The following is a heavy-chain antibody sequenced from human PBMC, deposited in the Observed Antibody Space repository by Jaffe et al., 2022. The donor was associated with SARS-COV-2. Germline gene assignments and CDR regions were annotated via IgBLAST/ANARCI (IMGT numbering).Heavy chain of an antibody. Sequence: EVQLVESGGGLVQPGGSLRLSCAASGFTFSSYDMHWVRQATGKGLEWVSAIGTAGDTYYPGSVKGRFTISRENAKNSLYLQMNSLRAGDTAVYYCARSGLELRSGVSYGMDVWGQGTTVTVSS. V-gene: IGHV3-13*01. CDR3: ARSGLELRSGVSYGMDV. J-gene: IGHJ6*02. CDR1: GFTFSSYD. CDR2: IGTAGDT. D-gene: IGHD1-7*01.